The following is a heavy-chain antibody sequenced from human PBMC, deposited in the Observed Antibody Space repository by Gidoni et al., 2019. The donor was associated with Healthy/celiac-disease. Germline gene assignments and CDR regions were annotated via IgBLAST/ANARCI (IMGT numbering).Heavy chain of an antibody. V-gene: IGHV1-2*02. D-gene: IGHD2-21*01. CDR1: GYTFTGYY. CDR2: INPNSGGT. CDR3: AREGIVVGPQGDYYYYGMDV. Sequence: QVQLVQSGAEVKKPGASVKVSCKASGYTFTGYYMHWVRQAPGQGLEWMGWINPNSGGTNYAQKFQGRVTMTRDTSISTAYMELSRLRSDDTAVYYCAREGIVVGPQGDYYYYGMDVWGQGTTVTVSS. J-gene: IGHJ6*02.